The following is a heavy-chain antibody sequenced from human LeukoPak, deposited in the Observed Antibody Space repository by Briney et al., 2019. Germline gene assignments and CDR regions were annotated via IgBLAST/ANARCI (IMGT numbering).Heavy chain of an antibody. CDR3: ARDCGILRIDCGDSLDI. CDR2: IKQDGSER. Sequence: GGSLRLSCAASGFTFSSYWMHWVRQAPGKGLEWVANIKQDGSERYYVDSVKGRFSISRDNARNSLHLQMNSLRAEDTAVYYCARDCGILRIDCGDSLDIWGQGTMVTVSS. J-gene: IGHJ3*02. D-gene: IGHD2-21*01. CDR1: GFTFSSYW. V-gene: IGHV3-7*03.